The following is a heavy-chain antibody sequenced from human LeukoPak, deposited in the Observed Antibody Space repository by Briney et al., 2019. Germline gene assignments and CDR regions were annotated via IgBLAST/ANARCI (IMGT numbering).Heavy chain of an antibody. V-gene: IGHV4-30-4*08. CDR1: GGSISSGDYY. CDR3: ASTNCSSAGCYGANWFDP. CDR2: IYYSGNT. D-gene: IGHD2-2*01. Sequence: SQTLSLTCTVSGGSISSGDYYWCWIRQPPGKGLEWIGYIYYSGNTFHYNPSLKSRVNISVDTSKNQFSLRLSSVTAVDTAVYYCASTNCSSAGCYGANWFDPWGQGTLVTVSS. J-gene: IGHJ5*02.